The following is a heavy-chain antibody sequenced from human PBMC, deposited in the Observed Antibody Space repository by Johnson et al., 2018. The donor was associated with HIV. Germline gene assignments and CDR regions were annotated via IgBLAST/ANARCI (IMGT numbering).Heavy chain of an antibody. V-gene: IGHV3-15*01. CDR1: GFTFSNAW. J-gene: IGHJ3*01. CDR3: TTDDYDSSGRAFDV. Sequence: EVQLVESGGGLVKPGGSLRLSCAASGFTFSNAWMSWVRQAPGKGLEWVGRIKSKTDGGTTDYAAPVKGRLTISRDDSKNTLYLQMNSLKTEDTAVYYCTTDDYDSSGRAFDVWGQGKMVTVSS. CDR2: IKSKTDGGTT. D-gene: IGHD3-22*01.